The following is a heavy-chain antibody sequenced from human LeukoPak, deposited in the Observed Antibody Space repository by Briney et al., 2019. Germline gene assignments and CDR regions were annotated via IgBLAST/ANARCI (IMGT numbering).Heavy chain of an antibody. CDR3: ARVRGYSYGELDY. V-gene: IGHV4-31*03. Sequence: SETLSLTCTVSGVSISSGGYYWSWVRQHPGKGLEWIGHISYSGSTYYNPSLNSRVTIPVGTSKTQFSLKLSSVTAADTAVYYCARVRGYSYGELDYWGLGSLVTVSS. J-gene: IGHJ4*02. D-gene: IGHD5-18*01. CDR2: ISYSGST. CDR1: GVSISSGGYY.